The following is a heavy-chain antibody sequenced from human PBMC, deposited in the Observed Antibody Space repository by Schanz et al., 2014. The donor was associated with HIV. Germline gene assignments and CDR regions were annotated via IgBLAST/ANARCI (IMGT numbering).Heavy chain of an antibody. CDR3: ARGEAITYYYHYYGMDV. J-gene: IGHJ6*02. Sequence: VQLVESGGGVVQPGRSLRLSCAASGFTFSSFAMHWVRQAPGKGLGWVAVIWYDGSNKYYADSVKGRFTISRDNSKKTLYLQMNSLRAEDTAVYYCARGEAITYYYHYYGMDVWGQGTTVTVSS. D-gene: IGHD1-20*01. CDR2: IWYDGSNK. V-gene: IGHV3-33*01. CDR1: GFTFSSFA.